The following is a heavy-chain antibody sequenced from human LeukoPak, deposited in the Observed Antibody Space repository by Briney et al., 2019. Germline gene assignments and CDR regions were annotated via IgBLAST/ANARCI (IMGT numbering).Heavy chain of an antibody. CDR1: GFTFSTYS. J-gene: IGHJ4*02. Sequence: GGSLRLSCEASGFTFSTYSMNWVRQAPGKGLEWVSYISSSSSTIYYADSVKGRFTISRDNAKNSLYLQMNSLRAEDTAVYYCARGFSGSYYGACNYWGQGTLVTVSS. V-gene: IGHV3-48*01. CDR3: ARGFSGSYYGACNY. D-gene: IGHD3-10*01. CDR2: ISSSSSTI.